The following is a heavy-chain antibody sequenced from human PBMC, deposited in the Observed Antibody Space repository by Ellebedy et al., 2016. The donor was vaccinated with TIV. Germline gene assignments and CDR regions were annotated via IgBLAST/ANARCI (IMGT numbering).Heavy chain of an antibody. CDR1: GGSISSYY. D-gene: IGHD1-1*01. CDR2: IYYSGST. J-gene: IGHJ6*02. V-gene: IGHV4-59*01. CDR3: AGTTGTDMDV. Sequence: SETLSLXXTVSGGSISSYYWSWIRQPPGKGLEWIGYIYYSGSTNYNPSLKSRVTISVDTSKNQFSLKLSSVTAADTAVYYCAGTTGTDMDVWGQGTTVTVSS.